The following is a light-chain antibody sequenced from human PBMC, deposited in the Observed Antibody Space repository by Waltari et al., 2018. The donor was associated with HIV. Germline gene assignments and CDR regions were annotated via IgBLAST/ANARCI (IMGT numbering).Light chain of an antibody. J-gene: IGLJ2*01. CDR1: SSNIRSNT. V-gene: IGLV1-44*01. Sequence: QSVLPQPPSASGTPGQRVTISCSGSSSNIRSNTVNCYQPHPGTAPKLHIYSTNQRPSGVPDRFSGSKSGTSASLAISGLQSEDEADYYCAAWDDSLNGHVVFGGGTKLTVL. CDR2: STN. CDR3: AAWDDSLNGHVV.